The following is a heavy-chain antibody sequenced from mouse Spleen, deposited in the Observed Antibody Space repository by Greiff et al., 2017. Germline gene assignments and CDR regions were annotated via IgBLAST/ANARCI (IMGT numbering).Heavy chain of an antibody. CDR2: IYPGNSDT. D-gene: IGHD4-1*01. Sequence: VHVKQSGTVLARPGASVKMSCKTSGYTFTSYWMHWVKQRPGQGLEWIGAIYPGNSDTSYNQKFKGKAKLTAVTSDSTAYMELSSLTNEDSAVYYCTKLGEPYFDYWGQGTTLTVSS. J-gene: IGHJ2*01. CDR1: GYTFTSYW. CDR3: TKLGEPYFDY. V-gene: IGHV1-5*01.